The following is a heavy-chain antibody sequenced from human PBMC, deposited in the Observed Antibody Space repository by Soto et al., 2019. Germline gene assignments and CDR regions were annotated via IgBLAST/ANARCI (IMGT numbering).Heavy chain of an antibody. D-gene: IGHD3-16*01. CDR3: AREKERWVELKPRYHFDH. CDR1: GGTFSSYA. V-gene: IGHV1-69*01. Sequence: QVQLVQSGAEVKKLGSSVKVFCKASGGTFSSYAISWVRQAPGQGLEWMGGIIPIFGTANYAQKCQGRVTINADESTSPYYIELSSLSSEDTAVYYCAREKERWVELKPRYHFDHWGQGTLVTVSP. CDR2: IIPIFGTA. J-gene: IGHJ4*02.